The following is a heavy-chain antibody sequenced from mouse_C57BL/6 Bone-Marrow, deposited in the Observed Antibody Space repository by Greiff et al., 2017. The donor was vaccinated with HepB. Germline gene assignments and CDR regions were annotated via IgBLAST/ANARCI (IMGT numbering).Heavy chain of an antibody. CDR2: IDPENGDT. CDR1: GFNIKDDY. Sequence: EVQLQQSGAELVRPGASVKLSCTASGFNIKDDYMHWVKQRPEQGLEWIGWIDPENGDTEYASKFQGKATITADTSSNTAYLQLSSLTSEGTAVYYCTTHFITTVVATYYYAMDYWGQGTSVTVSS. J-gene: IGHJ4*01. D-gene: IGHD1-1*01. V-gene: IGHV14-4*01. CDR3: TTHFITTVVATYYYAMDY.